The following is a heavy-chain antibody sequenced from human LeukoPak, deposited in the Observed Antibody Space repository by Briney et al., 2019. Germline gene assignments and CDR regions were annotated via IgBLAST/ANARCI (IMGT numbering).Heavy chain of an antibody. CDR1: GFTFSSYW. V-gene: IGHV3-7*01. D-gene: IGHD6-19*01. J-gene: IGHJ4*02. CDR3: ARISFKQWLEYYFDY. Sequence: GGSLRLSCAASGFTFSSYWMSWVRQAPGKGLEWVANIKQDGSEKYYVDSVKGRFTISRDNAKNSLYLQMNSLRAEDTAVYYCARISFKQWLEYYFDYWGQGTLVTVSS. CDR2: IKQDGSEK.